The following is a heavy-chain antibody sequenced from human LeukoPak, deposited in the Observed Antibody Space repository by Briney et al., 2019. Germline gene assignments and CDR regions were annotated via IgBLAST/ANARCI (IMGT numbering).Heavy chain of an antibody. CDR1: GYTFTSYG. D-gene: IGHD1-26*01. CDR3: ARHRIVGYSGSRSDAFDI. J-gene: IGHJ3*02. Sequence: ASVKVSCKASGYTFTSYGISWVRQAPGQGLEWMGWISAYNGNTNYAQKLQGRVTMTTDTSTSTAYMELRSLRSDDTAVYYCARHRIVGYSGSRSDAFDIWGQGTMVTVSS. V-gene: IGHV1-18*01. CDR2: ISAYNGNT.